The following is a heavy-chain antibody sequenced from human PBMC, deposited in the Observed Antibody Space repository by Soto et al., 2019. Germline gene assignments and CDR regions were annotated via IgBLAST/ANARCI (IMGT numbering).Heavy chain of an antibody. CDR2: FYYSGST. V-gene: IGHV4-31*01. Sequence: QVQLQESGPGLVKPSQTLSLTCTVSGGSISTGGYYWNWIRQHPGKGLEWIGYFYYSGSTYYNPSLKSLVTISVNTSKNQVSLKLSSVTAADTAVYYCARSVFPWGQGTLVTVSS. CDR3: ARSVFP. J-gene: IGHJ5*02. CDR1: GGSISTGGYY.